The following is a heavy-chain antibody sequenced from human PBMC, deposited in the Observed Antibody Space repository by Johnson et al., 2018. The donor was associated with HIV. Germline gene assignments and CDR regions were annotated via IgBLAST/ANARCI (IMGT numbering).Heavy chain of an antibody. CDR1: GFTFSTYG. Sequence: QVQLVESGGGVVQPGRSLRLSCAASGFTFSTYGMHWVRQAPGMGLEWVALIWYDGTNKYYADSVKGRFTISRYNSKNTLYLQMNSLRAEDTAVYHCAKDLYSSSWTNDAFDIWGQGTMVTVSS. CDR2: IWYDGTNK. V-gene: IGHV3-33*06. J-gene: IGHJ3*02. CDR3: AKDLYSSSWTNDAFDI. D-gene: IGHD6-13*01.